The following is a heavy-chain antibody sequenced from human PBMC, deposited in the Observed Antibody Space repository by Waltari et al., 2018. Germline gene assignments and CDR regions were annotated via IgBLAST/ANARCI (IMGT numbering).Heavy chain of an antibody. Sequence: QVQLQESGPGLVKPSQTLSLTCTVSGGSISSGGYYWSWIRQHPGKGLEWLGYIYHSGSTYYNPSLKSRVTISVDRSKNQFSLKLSSVTAADTAVYYCAGAAAGTRYYYYGMDVWGQGTTVTVSS. D-gene: IGHD6-13*01. J-gene: IGHJ6*02. CDR3: AGAAAGTRYYYYGMDV. CDR2: IYHSGST. CDR1: GGSISSGGYY. V-gene: IGHV4-31*03.